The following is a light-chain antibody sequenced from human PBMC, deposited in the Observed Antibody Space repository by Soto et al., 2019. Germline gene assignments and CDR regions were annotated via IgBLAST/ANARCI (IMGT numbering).Light chain of an antibody. V-gene: IGKV1-39*01. J-gene: IGKJ4*01. Sequence: DMEMTQSPSSLSAFVGDRVTITCRASQSISNYLNWYQHKPGKVPKLLIYAASSLQSGVPTRFSGSGSGTDFPLTINSLQPEDFATYYCQQSYGTPLTFGGGTKIEIK. CDR2: AAS. CDR3: QQSYGTPLT. CDR1: QSISNY.